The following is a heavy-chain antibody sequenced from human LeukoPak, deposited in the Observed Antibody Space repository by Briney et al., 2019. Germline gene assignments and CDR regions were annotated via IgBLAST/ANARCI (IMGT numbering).Heavy chain of an antibody. CDR2: VSPKTGDR. CDR3: ARTPPKGDNDT. D-gene: IGHD2-21*02. CDR1: GYSFSNFH. Sequence: WASVNVSCKASGYSFSNFHINWVRQASGQGLEWIGWVSPKTGDRGYALKFQGRVTMTSDTSETTVYMEVRSLTSEDTAVYYCARTPPKGDNDTWGQGTMVTVSS. J-gene: IGHJ5*02. V-gene: IGHV1-8*01.